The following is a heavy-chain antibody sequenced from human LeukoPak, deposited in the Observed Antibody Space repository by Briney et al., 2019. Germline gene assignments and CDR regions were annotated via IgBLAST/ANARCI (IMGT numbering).Heavy chain of an antibody. V-gene: IGHV1-69*13. J-gene: IGHJ5*02. Sequence: SVKVSCKASGGTFSSYAISWVRQAPGQGLEWMGGIIPIFGTANYTQKFQGRVTITADESTSTAYMELSSLRSEDTAVYYCARERARPYYYDSSGYYRVTWFDPWGQGTLVTVSS. CDR2: IIPIFGTA. CDR1: GGTFSSYA. CDR3: ARERARPYYYDSSGYYRVTWFDP. D-gene: IGHD3-22*01.